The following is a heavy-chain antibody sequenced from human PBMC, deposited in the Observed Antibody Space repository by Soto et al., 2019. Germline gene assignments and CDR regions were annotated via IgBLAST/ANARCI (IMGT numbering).Heavy chain of an antibody. CDR3: ASDSSHYYDSSGYYY. CDR2: ISGSGGST. Sequence: GGSLRLSCAASGFTFSSYAMSWVRQAPGKGLEWVSAISGSGGSTYYADSVKGRFTISRDNSKNTLYLQMNSLRAEDTAVYYCASDSSHYYDSSGYYYWGQGTLVTVSS. D-gene: IGHD3-22*01. J-gene: IGHJ4*02. CDR1: GFTFSSYA. V-gene: IGHV3-23*01.